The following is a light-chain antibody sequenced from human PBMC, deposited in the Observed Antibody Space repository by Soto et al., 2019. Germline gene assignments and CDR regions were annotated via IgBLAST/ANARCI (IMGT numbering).Light chain of an antibody. CDR2: SAS. V-gene: IGKV1-17*01. CDR1: QDIRNE. Sequence: DIQMTQSPSSLSASVGDRVTITCRASQDIRNELGWYQQKPGKAPKRLIYSASSPSRFSGSGFGTEFTLTISSLQPEDFATYYCLQHNSYPLTCGGGTKVEIK. J-gene: IGKJ4*01. CDR3: LQHNSYPLT.